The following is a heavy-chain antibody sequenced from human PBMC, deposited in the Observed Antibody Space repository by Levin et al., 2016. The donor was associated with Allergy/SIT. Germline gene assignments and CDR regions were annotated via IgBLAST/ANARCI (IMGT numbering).Heavy chain of an antibody. J-gene: IGHJ4*02. Sequence: GESLKISCAVSGFTFSNYAMSWVRQAPGKGLEWVSGISGSGTRTYYADSVKGRVTISRDNSKTTLYLQMNSLRAEDTAVYYCANLGFDYWGQGTLVTVSS. CDR3: ANLGFDY. V-gene: IGHV3-23*01. CDR2: ISGSGTRT. CDR1: GFTFSNYA. D-gene: IGHD3-16*01.